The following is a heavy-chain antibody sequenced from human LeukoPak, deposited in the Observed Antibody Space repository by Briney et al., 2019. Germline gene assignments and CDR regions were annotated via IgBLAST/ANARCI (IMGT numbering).Heavy chain of an antibody. D-gene: IGHD3-10*01. V-gene: IGHV3-48*02. CDR1: GFTFSSYS. CDR3: ARESVRGVRYYYYGMDV. Sequence: GGSLRLSCAASGFTFSSYSMNWVRQAPGKGLEWVSYISSSSSTIYYADSVKGRFTISRDNAKNSLYLQMNSLRDEDTAVYYCARESVRGVRYYYYGMDVWGQGTTVTVSS. CDR2: ISSSSSTI. J-gene: IGHJ6*02.